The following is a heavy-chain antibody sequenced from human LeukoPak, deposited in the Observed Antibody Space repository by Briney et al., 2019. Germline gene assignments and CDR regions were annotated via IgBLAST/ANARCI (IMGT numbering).Heavy chain of an antibody. CDR2: ISGSGGST. Sequence: GGSLRLSCAAAGFTFSSYGMSWVRQAPGKGLEWVSAISGSGGSTYYADSVKGRFTISRDNSKNTLYLQMNSLRAEDTAVYYCAKALWLKYGSYGVYWGQGTLVTVSS. J-gene: IGHJ4*02. D-gene: IGHD1-26*01. V-gene: IGHV3-23*01. CDR3: AKALWLKYGSYGVY. CDR1: GFTFSSYG.